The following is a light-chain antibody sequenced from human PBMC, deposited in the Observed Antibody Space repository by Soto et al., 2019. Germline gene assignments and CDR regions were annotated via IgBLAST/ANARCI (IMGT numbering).Light chain of an antibody. CDR3: QQYGRFYVYS. CDR2: GAS. Sequence: ESVLTQSPGTLSLSPGERATLSCRASQRVTNDYLAWYQQKPGQAPRILIYGASNRPAGVPERFIGNGSGTDFTLTIDRLEPEDFAVYYCQQYGRFYVYSFGQGTRLEI. J-gene: IGKJ2*03. CDR1: QRVTNDY. V-gene: IGKV3-20*01.